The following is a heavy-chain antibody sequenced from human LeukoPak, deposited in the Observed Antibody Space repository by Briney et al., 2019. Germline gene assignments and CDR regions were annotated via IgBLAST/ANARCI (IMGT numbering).Heavy chain of an antibody. J-gene: IGHJ4*02. CDR1: GFTFSGSW. Sequence: GGSLRLSCAASGFTFSGSWMSWVRQAPGKGLEWVANIKQDGSDKYYVDSVKGRFTISRDNAKNSLYLQMNSLRAEDTAVYYCASTNRLDYWGQGTLVTVSS. V-gene: IGHV3-7*01. D-gene: IGHD2/OR15-2a*01. CDR3: ASTNRLDY. CDR2: IKQDGSDK.